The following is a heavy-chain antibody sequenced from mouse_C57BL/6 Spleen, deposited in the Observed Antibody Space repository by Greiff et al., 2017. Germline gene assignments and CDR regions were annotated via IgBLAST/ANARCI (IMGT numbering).Heavy chain of an antibody. CDR3: ARSVATGDYAMDC. J-gene: IGHJ4*01. Sequence: QVQLQQSGAELVKPGASVKISCKASGYAFSSYWMNWVKQRPGKGLEWIGQIYPGDGDTNYNGKFKGKATLTADKSSSTAYMQLSSLTSEDSAVYFCARSVATGDYAMDCWGQGTSVTVSS. D-gene: IGHD1-1*01. CDR1: GYAFSSYW. V-gene: IGHV1-80*01. CDR2: IYPGDGDT.